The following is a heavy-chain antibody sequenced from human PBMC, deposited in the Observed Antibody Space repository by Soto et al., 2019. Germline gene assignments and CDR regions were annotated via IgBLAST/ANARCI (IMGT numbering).Heavy chain of an antibody. CDR2: INAYNGNT. J-gene: IGHJ6*03. Sequence: ALVKISCKSSAYTFTSDGINLVREAPGEGQGLIRWINAYNGNTHYAQKLQGRVKMITDTYTSRAYMELRSMRSDDTAVYYCARRKLLPSGDYYYYYYMDDWGKGTPVHVSS. D-gene: IGHD2-15*01. CDR1: AYTFTSDG. V-gene: IGHV1-18*01. CDR3: ARRKLLPSGDYYYYYYMDD.